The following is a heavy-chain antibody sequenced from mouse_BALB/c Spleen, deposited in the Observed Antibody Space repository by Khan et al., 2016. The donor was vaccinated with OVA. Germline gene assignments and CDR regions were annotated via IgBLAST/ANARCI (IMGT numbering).Heavy chain of an antibody. Sequence: VQLQQSGTVLARPGASVKMSCKASGYIFTSYLIHWVKQRPGQGLEWIGDIYPGNNDTTYNQKFKDKAKLTATTSASTAYMELSSLTNEDSAGYYCTRGGYSSFAYWGQGTLVTVSA. D-gene: IGHD2-12*01. CDR3: TRGGYSSFAY. J-gene: IGHJ3*01. CDR2: IYPGNNDT. CDR1: GYIFTSYL. V-gene: IGHV1-5*01.